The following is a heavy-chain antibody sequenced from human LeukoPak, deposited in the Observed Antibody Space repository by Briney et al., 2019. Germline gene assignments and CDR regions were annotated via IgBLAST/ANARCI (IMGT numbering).Heavy chain of an antibody. J-gene: IGHJ2*01. CDR2: IYYSGTT. CDR1: GGSVSSSY. CDR3: ARSVVTLYWYFDL. V-gene: IGHV4-59*02. Sequence: PSETLSLTCTVSGGSVSSSYWSWIRQPPGKGLEWIGYIYYSGTTNYNPSLKSRVTISLDTSKNQFSLKLSSVTTADTAVYYCARSVVTLYWYFDLWGRGTLVTVSS. D-gene: IGHD4-23*01.